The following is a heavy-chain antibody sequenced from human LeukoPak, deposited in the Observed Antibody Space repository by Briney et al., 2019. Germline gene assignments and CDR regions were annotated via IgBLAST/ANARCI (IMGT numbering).Heavy chain of an antibody. CDR2: ISAYNGNT. D-gene: IGHD2-15*01. CDR1: GYTFTSYG. V-gene: IGHV1-18*01. Sequence: ASVKVSCKASGYTFTSYGISWVRQAPGQGLEGMGWISAYNGNTNYAQKLQGRVTMTTDTSTSTAYMELRSLRSDDTAVYYCARWLVVVAATYYFDYWGQGTLVTVSS. J-gene: IGHJ4*02. CDR3: ARWLVVVAATYYFDY.